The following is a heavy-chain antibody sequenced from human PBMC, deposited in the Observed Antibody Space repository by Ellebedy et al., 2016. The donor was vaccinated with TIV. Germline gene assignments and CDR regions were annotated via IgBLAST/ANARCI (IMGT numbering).Heavy chain of an antibody. Sequence: SETLSLXXAVYGGSFSGYYWSWIRQPPGKGLEWIGEINHSGSTNYNPSPKSRVTISVDTSKNQFSLKLSSVTAADTAVYYCARGGNSYGYVDGLAYYGMDVWGQGTTVTVSS. CDR1: GGSFSGYY. J-gene: IGHJ6*02. D-gene: IGHD5-18*01. V-gene: IGHV4-34*01. CDR3: ARGGNSYGYVDGLAYYGMDV. CDR2: INHSGST.